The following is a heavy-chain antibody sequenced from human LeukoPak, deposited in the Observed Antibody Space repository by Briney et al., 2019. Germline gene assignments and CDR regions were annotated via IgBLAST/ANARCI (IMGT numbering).Heavy chain of an antibody. CDR2: IYYSGST. J-gene: IGHJ4*01. Sequence: SETLSLTCTVSVVSISSYYWTWIRQPPGKGLEWIGYIYYSGSTNSNPSLKSRVTISVNTSNNQFSLNLSSVTAADTAVYYCARRGNYHYYFDQWGQGTLVTVSS. D-gene: IGHD1-7*01. CDR1: VVSISSYY. V-gene: IGHV4-59*01. CDR3: ARRGNYHYYFDQ.